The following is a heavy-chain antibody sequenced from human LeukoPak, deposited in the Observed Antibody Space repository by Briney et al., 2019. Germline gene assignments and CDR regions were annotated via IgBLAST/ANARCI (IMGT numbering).Heavy chain of an antibody. CDR1: RFTFTRHA. V-gene: IGHV3-21*01. J-gene: IGHJ4*02. CDR2: ISSSSSYI. Sequence: GGSLRLSCAASRFTFTRHAMNWVRQAPGKGLEWVSSISSSSSYIYYADSVKGRFTISRDNAKNSLYLQMNSLRAEDTAVYYCARDGLGMATITSFDYWGQGTLVTVSS. CDR3: ARDGLGMATITSFDY. D-gene: IGHD5-24*01.